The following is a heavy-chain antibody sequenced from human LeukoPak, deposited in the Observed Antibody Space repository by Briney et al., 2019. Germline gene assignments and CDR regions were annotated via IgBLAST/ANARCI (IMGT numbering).Heavy chain of an antibody. V-gene: IGHV4-59*01. Sequence: PSETLSLTCTVSGGSISSYYWSWIRQPPGKGLEWIGYIFYSGSTNYNPSLKSRVTISVDTSKNQFSLKLTPVTAADTAVYYCAKGDAYNPSSFYGVDVWGQGTTVTVSS. D-gene: IGHD5-24*01. CDR3: AKGDAYNPSSFYGVDV. J-gene: IGHJ6*02. CDR1: GGSISSYY. CDR2: IFYSGST.